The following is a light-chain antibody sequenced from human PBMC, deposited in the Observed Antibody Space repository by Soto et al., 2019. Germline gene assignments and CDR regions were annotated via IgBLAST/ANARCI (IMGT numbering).Light chain of an antibody. J-gene: IGKJ5*01. CDR2: GAS. CDR1: QSVRSNY. CDR3: QHYDSLPIT. Sequence: EIVLTHSPDTLSLSPGEIATLSCRASQSVRSNYLAWYQQKPGQAPRLLIYGASGRATGIPDRFSGSGSGTDFTLTISRLEPEDFAVFYCQHYDSLPITFGQGTRLEIK. V-gene: IGKV3-20*01.